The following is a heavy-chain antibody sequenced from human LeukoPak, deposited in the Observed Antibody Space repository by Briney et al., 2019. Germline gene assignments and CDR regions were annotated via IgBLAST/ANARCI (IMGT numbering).Heavy chain of an antibody. CDR1: GGSISSGGYY. Sequence: SETLSLTCTVSGGSISSGGYYWSWIRQPPGKGLEWIGSIYYSGSTYYNPSLKSRVTISVDTSKNQFSLKLSSVTAADTAVYYCARDGGKGAFDIWGQGTMVTVSS. V-gene: IGHV4-39*07. CDR3: ARDGGKGAFDI. J-gene: IGHJ3*02. D-gene: IGHD2-15*01. CDR2: IYYSGST.